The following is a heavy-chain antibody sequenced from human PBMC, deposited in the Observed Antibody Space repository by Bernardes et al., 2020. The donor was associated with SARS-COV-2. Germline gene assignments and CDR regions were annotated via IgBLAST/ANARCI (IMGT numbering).Heavy chain of an antibody. CDR2: ISHDGSDK. CDR1: GFTFRSYD. V-gene: IGHV3-30*18. Sequence: GGSLRLSCVASGFTFRSYDIHWVRQAPGKGLEWVSSISHDGSDKYYADSVKGRFTISRDNSKNTLYLQMNSLRAEDTAVYYCAKTYDIILESDAFDIWGPGTMVNVSS. D-gene: IGHD3-9*01. J-gene: IGHJ3*02. CDR3: AKTYDIILESDAFDI.